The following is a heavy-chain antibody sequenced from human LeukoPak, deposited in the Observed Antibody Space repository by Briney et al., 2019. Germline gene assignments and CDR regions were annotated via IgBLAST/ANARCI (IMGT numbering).Heavy chain of an antibody. D-gene: IGHD4-23*01. CDR2: IYSGGST. Sequence: PGGSLRLSCAASGFTVSSNYMSWVRQAPGNGLEWVSVIYSGGSTYYADSVKGRFTISRDNSKNTLYLQMNSLRAEDTAVYYCARTTGSYGGKGNWFDPWGQGTLVTVSS. V-gene: IGHV3-66*01. J-gene: IGHJ5*02. CDR1: GFTVSSNY. CDR3: ARTTGSYGGKGNWFDP.